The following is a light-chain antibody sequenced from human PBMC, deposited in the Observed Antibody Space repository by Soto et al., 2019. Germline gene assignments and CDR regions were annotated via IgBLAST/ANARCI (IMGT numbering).Light chain of an antibody. CDR1: GSDVGGYDY. J-gene: IGLJ1*01. V-gene: IGLV2-14*03. Sequence: QSVLTQPASVSGSPGQSITISCTGTGSDVGGYDYVSWYQQHPGKAPKVMIYEVSHRPSGVSNRFSGSKSGNTASLTISGLQAEDEADYYCSSYTSTATRVFGTGTKLTVL. CDR2: EVS. CDR3: SSYTSTATRV.